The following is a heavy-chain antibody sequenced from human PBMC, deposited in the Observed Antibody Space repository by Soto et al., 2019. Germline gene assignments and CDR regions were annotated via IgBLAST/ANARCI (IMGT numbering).Heavy chain of an antibody. CDR2: INHSGST. V-gene: IGHV4-34*01. D-gene: IGHD2-8*01. CDR1: GGSFSGYY. CDR3: ARQLRDCTNGVCYANCYYYYYMDV. J-gene: IGHJ6*03. Sequence: SETLSLTCAVYGGSFSGYYWSWIRQPPGKGLEWIGEINHSGSTNYNPSLKSRVTISVDTSKNQFSLKLSSVTAADTAVYYCARQLRDCTNGVCYANCYYYYYMDVWGKGTTVTVSS.